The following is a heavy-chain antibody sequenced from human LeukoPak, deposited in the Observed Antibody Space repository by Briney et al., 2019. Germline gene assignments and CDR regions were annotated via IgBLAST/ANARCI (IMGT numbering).Heavy chain of an antibody. Sequence: PGGSLRLSCAASGFTFSSYWMHWVRQAPGKGLVWVSRINSDGSSTSYADSVKGRFTISRDNPKNTLYLQMNSLRAEDTAVDYCPRVGGIAEAGTSWFDPWGQGTLVTVSS. V-gene: IGHV3-74*01. J-gene: IGHJ5*02. CDR2: INSDGSST. CDR3: PRVGGIAEAGTSWFDP. CDR1: GFTFSSYW. D-gene: IGHD6-13*01.